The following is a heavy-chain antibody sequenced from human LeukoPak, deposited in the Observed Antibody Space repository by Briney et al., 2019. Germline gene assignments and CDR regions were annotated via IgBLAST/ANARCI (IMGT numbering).Heavy chain of an antibody. V-gene: IGHV3-23*01. J-gene: IGHJ4*02. CDR3: AKDGPRSGWLTY. CDR2: ISDSGGST. CDR1: GFTFSAYA. D-gene: IGHD6-19*01. Sequence: GGSLRLSCAASGFTFSAYAMTWVRQAPGKGLEWVSGISDSGGSTYYIGSVKGRFTISRDSSKNTPYLQMNSLRTEDTAVYYCAKDGPRSGWLTYWGQGTLVTVSS.